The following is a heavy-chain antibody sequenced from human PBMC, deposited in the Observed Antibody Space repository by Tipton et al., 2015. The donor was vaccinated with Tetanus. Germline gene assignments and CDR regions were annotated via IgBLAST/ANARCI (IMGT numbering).Heavy chain of an antibody. CDR3: ARGGLVPAALPMDV. CDR2: VYYSGST. V-gene: IGHV4-59*01. J-gene: IGHJ6*02. Sequence: TLSLTCTVSGASISGYYWNWIRQPPGKGLEWIGFVYYSGSTNYNPSLKSRVTMSVDTSENQFSLKLSSVTAADTAVYYCARGGLVPAALPMDVWGQGTTVTVSS. CDR1: GASISGYY. D-gene: IGHD2-2*01.